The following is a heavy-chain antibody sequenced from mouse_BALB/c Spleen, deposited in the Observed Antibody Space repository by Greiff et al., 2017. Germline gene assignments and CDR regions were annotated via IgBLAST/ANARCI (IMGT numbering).Heavy chain of an antibody. Sequence: VQLKESGPELVKPGASVKVSCKASGYAFTSYNMYWVKQSHGKSLEWIGYIDPYNGGTSYNQKFKGKATLTVDKSSSTAYMHLNSLTSEDSAVYYCARRGDYESLAWFAYWGQGTLVTVSA. CDR3: ARRGDYESLAWFAY. V-gene: IGHV1S135*01. J-gene: IGHJ3*01. CDR1: GYAFTSYN. D-gene: IGHD2-4*01. CDR2: IDPYNGGT.